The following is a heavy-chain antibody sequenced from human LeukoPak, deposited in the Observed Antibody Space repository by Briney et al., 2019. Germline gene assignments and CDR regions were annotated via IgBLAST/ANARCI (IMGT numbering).Heavy chain of an antibody. CDR3: ARGNRGDYYYYYYMDV. D-gene: IGHD3-10*01. Sequence: SETLSLTCAVYGGSFSGYYWSWIRQPPGKGLEWIGEINHSGSTYYNPSLKSRVTISVDTSKNQFSLKLSSVTVADTAVYYCARGNRGDYYYYYYMDVWGKGTTVTVSS. CDR1: GGSFSGYY. V-gene: IGHV4-34*01. J-gene: IGHJ6*03. CDR2: INHSGST.